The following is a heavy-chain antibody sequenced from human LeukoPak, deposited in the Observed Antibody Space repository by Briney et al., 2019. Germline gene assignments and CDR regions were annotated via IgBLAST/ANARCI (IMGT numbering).Heavy chain of an antibody. CDR1: GFTFSTYS. J-gene: IGHJ4*02. V-gene: IGHV3-30*03. CDR2: ISADGRIQ. Sequence: GGSLRLSCAVSGFTFSTYSIHWVRQAPGKGLEWVTVISADGRIQYYSDSVKGRFTISRDNSLNTLHLQMNNLRAGDTAVYYCAREFGHDRWYFDYWGQGALVTVSS. CDR3: AREFGHDRWYFDY. D-gene: IGHD5-12*01.